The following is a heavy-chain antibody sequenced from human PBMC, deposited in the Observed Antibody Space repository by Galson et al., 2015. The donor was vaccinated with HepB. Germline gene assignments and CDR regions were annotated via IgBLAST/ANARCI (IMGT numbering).Heavy chain of an antibody. Sequence: ETLSLTCTVSGGSISSSSYYWGWLRQPPGKGPEWIGSFYYTGNTHYNPPLKSRVTISGDTSKNQFSLKLNSVTAADTAVYYCARHESESKTYAADNWGQGTLVTVSS. V-gene: IGHV4-39*01. J-gene: IGHJ4*02. D-gene: IGHD2-2*01. CDR1: GGSISSSSYY. CDR2: FYYTGNT. CDR3: ARHESESKTYAADN.